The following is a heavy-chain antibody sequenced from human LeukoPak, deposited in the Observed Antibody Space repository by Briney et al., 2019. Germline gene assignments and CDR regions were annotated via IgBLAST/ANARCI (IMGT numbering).Heavy chain of an antibody. J-gene: IGHJ4*02. CDR3: ARDTGYCSGGSCSFDC. CDR2: ISSSSSYI. Sequence: GGSLRLSCAASGFTFSSYYMNWVRQAPGKGLEWVSSISSSSSYIYYADSVKGRFTISRDNAKNSLYLQMNSLRDEDTAVYYCARDTGYCSGGSCSFDCWGQGTLVTVSS. D-gene: IGHD2-15*01. CDR1: GFTFSSYY. V-gene: IGHV3-21*01.